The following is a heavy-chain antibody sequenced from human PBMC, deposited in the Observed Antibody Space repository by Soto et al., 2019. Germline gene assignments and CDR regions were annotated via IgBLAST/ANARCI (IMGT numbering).Heavy chain of an antibody. D-gene: IGHD2-21*01. J-gene: IGHJ4*02. CDR1: GGTFSSYT. Sequence: QVQLVQSGAEVKKPGSSVKVSCKASGGTFSSYTISWVRQAPGQGLEWTGRIIPILGIANYAQKFQGRVTITADKSTSTAYMELSSLRSEDTAVYYCAGRGEIVDGYWGQGTLVTVSS. CDR3: AGRGEIVDGY. V-gene: IGHV1-69*02. CDR2: IIPILGIA.